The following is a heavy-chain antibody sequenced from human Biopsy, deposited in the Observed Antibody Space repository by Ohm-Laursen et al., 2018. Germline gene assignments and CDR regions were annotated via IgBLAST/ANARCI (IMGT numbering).Heavy chain of an antibody. CDR3: ARDLPSSYYYAMDV. Sequence: PSETLSLTCIVSGDSISSYYWSWIRQPAGKGLEWIGHTYKGGNTNHNPSLKSRVSMSVDTSKNQLSLTLRSVTAADTAVYYCARDLPSSYYYAMDVWGQGTTVTVSS. J-gene: IGHJ6*02. CDR2: TYKGGNT. CDR1: GDSISSYY. V-gene: IGHV4-4*07.